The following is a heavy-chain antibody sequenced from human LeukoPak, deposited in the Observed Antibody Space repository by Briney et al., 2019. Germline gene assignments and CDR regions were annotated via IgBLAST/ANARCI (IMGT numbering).Heavy chain of an antibody. CDR1: GGSIDDYF. Sequence: SETLSLTCTVSGGSIDDYFWSWIRQPAGKGLEWIGRVSSSGSTNSNPSLNRRITMSVDTSKTQISLKLSYVTAADTAVYYCARRDISSGWSFDYWGQGILVTVSS. CDR2: VSSSGST. D-gene: IGHD6-19*01. V-gene: IGHV4-4*07. CDR3: ARRDISSGWSFDY. J-gene: IGHJ4*02.